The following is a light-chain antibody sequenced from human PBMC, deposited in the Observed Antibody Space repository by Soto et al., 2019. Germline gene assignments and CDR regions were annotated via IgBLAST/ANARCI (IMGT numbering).Light chain of an antibody. Sequence: IVLTQSPGTLSLSPWERATLSCRASQSVSGSYLAWYQQKPGQAPRLLIYGASSRATGIPDRFSGSGSGTDFTLTISRLEPEDFAVYFCQQYSSSPQTFGQGTKVDIK. CDR2: GAS. V-gene: IGKV3-20*01. J-gene: IGKJ1*01. CDR3: QQYSSSPQT. CDR1: QSVSGSY.